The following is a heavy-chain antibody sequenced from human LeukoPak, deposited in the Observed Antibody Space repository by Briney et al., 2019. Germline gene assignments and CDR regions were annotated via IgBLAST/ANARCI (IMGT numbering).Heavy chain of an antibody. V-gene: IGHV3-21*01. CDR2: ISGSSRYI. J-gene: IGHJ4*02. D-gene: IGHD5-18*01. CDR1: GFTFSSYA. CDR3: ARAGYSYDGPYFDY. Sequence: GGSLRLSCAASGFTFSSYAMNWVRQAPGKGLEWVSFISGSSRYIDYADSVKGRFTISRDNAKNTLYLQMNSLSAEDTAVYYCARAGYSYDGPYFDYWGQGTLVTVSS.